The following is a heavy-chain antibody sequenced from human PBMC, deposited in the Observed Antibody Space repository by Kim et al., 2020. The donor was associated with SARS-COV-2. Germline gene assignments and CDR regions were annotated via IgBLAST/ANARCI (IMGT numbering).Heavy chain of an antibody. CDR3: ARVDDFWSGFYYFDY. Sequence: SETLSLTCAVSGGSISSSNWWSWVRQPPGKGLEWIGEIYHSGSTNYNPSLKSRVTISVDKSKNQFSLKLSSVTAADTAVYYCARVDDFWSGFYYFDYWGQGTLVTVSS. V-gene: IGHV4-4*02. CDR2: IYHSGST. J-gene: IGHJ4*02. D-gene: IGHD3-3*01. CDR1: GGSISSSNW.